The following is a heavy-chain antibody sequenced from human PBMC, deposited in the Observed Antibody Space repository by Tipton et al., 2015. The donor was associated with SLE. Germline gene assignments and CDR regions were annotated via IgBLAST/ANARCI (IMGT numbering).Heavy chain of an antibody. V-gene: IGHV3-33*08. D-gene: IGHD6-13*01. CDR3: ARQVPGYISD. Sequence: SLRLSCAGSGFTFSTYGMHWVRQAPGKGLEWVSIIWFDGSEEYYADSVKGRFTISRDNAKDSLYLQMNSLRVEDTAVYYCARQVPGYISDWGQGTLVTVSS. CDR2: IWFDGSEE. CDR1: GFTFSTYG. J-gene: IGHJ4*02.